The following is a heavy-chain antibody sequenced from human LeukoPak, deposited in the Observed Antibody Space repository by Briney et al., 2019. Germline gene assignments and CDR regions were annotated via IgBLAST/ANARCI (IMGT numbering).Heavy chain of an antibody. CDR1: GYTFTGYY. CDR2: INPNSGGT. J-gene: IGHJ3*02. CDR3: ASYNWNAHLWAFDI. V-gene: IGHV1-2*02. Sequence: GASVKVSCKASGYTFTGYYMHWVRQAPGQGLEWMGWINPNSGGTKYAQQFQGRVTMTRDTSISTAYMELSRLRSDDTAVYYCASYNWNAHLWAFDIWGQGTMVTVSS. D-gene: IGHD1-1*01.